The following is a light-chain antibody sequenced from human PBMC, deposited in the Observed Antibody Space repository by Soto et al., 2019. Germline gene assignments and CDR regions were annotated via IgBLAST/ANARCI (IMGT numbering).Light chain of an antibody. CDR3: QQYGSSPIT. Sequence: ENVLTQSPGTLSLSPRERATLSCRASQTVSSTYLAWYQQKPGQAPRLLIYGASSRATGIPDRFSGTVSGTDFTLTISRLEPEDFAVYYCQQYGSSPITFGQGTRLEIK. CDR1: QTVSSTY. J-gene: IGKJ5*01. V-gene: IGKV3-20*01. CDR2: GAS.